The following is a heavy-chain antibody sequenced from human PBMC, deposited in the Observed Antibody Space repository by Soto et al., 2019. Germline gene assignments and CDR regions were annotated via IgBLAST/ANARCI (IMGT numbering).Heavy chain of an antibody. CDR3: ASGGGCSSTSCPNWFDP. D-gene: IGHD2-2*01. CDR2: IIPIFGTA. Sequence: SVKVSCKASGGTFSSYAISWVRQAPGQGLEWMGGIIPIFGTANYAQKFQGRVTITADESTSTAYMELSSLRSEDTAVYYCASGGGCSSTSCPNWFDPWGQGTLVTVSS. J-gene: IGHJ5*02. V-gene: IGHV1-69*13. CDR1: GGTFSSYA.